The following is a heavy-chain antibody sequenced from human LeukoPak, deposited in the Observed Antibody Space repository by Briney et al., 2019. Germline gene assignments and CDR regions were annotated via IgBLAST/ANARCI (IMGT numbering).Heavy chain of an antibody. Sequence: PSETLSLTCAVYGGSFSGYYWSWIRQPPGKGLEWIGEINHSGHTNYNPSLKSRVTISVDTSKNQFSLNLSSVTAADAAVYYCARYPWYSSSQSYFQHWGQGTLVTVSS. V-gene: IGHV4-34*01. D-gene: IGHD6-13*01. CDR2: INHSGHT. CDR3: ARYPWYSSSQSYFQH. CDR1: GGSFSGYY. J-gene: IGHJ1*01.